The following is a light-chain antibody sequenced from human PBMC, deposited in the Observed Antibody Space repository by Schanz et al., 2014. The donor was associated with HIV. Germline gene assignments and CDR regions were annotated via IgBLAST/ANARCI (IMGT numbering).Light chain of an antibody. Sequence: QSVLTQPPSASGTPGQRVTISCSGSSSNIGSDPVNWYQHLPRTAPKLLVYNTYLRPSGVPDRFSGSKSGTSASLAISGLQSEDEADYYCCSFGGTSPFGGGTKLTVL. J-gene: IGLJ3*02. CDR3: CSFGGTSP. CDR2: NTY. V-gene: IGLV1-44*01. CDR1: SSNIGSDP.